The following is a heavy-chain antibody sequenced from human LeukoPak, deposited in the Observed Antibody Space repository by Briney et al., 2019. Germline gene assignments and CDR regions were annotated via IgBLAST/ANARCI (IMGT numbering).Heavy chain of an antibody. D-gene: IGHD1-14*01. J-gene: IGHJ5*02. V-gene: IGHV3-30*18. CDR1: GFTFSNYG. Sequence: PGGSLRLSCAASGFTFSNYGIHWVRQAPGKGLEWVAVASPDGGNGHYADSVKGRFIISRDNSKNTLYLQMNSLRSEDSAMYYCTKGGGIPYNPLDPWGQGTLVTVSS. CDR3: TKGGGIPYNPLDP. CDR2: ASPDGGNG.